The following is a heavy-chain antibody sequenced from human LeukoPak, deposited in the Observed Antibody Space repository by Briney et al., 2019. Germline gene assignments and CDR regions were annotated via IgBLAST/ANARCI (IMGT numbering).Heavy chain of an antibody. CDR1: GGSFSGYY. V-gene: IGHV4-30-4*01. J-gene: IGHJ4*02. Sequence: SETLSLTCAVYGGSFSGYYWSWIRQPPGKGLEWIGYIYYSGSTYYNPSLKSRATISVDTSKNQFSLKLSSVTAADTAVYYCARERTLLYYFDYWGQGTLVTVSS. D-gene: IGHD3/OR15-3a*01. CDR2: IYYSGST. CDR3: ARERTLLYYFDY.